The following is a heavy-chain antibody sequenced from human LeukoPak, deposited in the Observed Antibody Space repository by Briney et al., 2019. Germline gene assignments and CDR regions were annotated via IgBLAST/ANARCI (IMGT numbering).Heavy chain of an antibody. Sequence: GGSLRLSCATSGFTLSSYRMTWVRQAPGKGLEWVANIKQDGSEKYYVDSVKGRFTISRDNAKNSLYLQMNSLRAEDTAVYYCARETSLAFGPWGQGTLVTVSS. CDR3: ARETSLAFGP. CDR2: IKQDGSEK. V-gene: IGHV3-7*01. CDR1: GFTLSSYR. J-gene: IGHJ5*02. D-gene: IGHD6-6*01.